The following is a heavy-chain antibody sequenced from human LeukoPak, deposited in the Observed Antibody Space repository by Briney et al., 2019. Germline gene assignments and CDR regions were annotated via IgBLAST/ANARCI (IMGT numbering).Heavy chain of an antibody. J-gene: IGHJ4*02. D-gene: IGHD3-22*01. CDR3: AREVPYYYDSSGLGPFDC. Sequence: ASVKVSCKASGYTFTSYGISWVRQAPGQGLEWMGWISAYNGNTNYAQKLQGRVTMTTDTSTSTAYMELRSLRSDDTAVYYCAREVPYYYDSSGLGPFDCWGQGTLVTVSS. CDR1: GYTFTSYG. V-gene: IGHV1-18*01. CDR2: ISAYNGNT.